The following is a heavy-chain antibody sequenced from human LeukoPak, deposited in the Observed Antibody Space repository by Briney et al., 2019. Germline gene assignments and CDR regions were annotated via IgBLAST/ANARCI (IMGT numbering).Heavy chain of an antibody. CDR3: AREGKRYCSSTSCRLLGY. D-gene: IGHD2-2*01. Sequence: EASVKVSCKASGYTFTGYYMHWVRQAPGQGLEWMGWINPNSGGTNYVQKFQGRVTMTRDTSISTAYMELSRLRSDDTAVYYCAREGKRYCSSTSCRLLGYWGQGTLVTVSS. J-gene: IGHJ4*02. V-gene: IGHV1-2*02. CDR2: INPNSGGT. CDR1: GYTFTGYY.